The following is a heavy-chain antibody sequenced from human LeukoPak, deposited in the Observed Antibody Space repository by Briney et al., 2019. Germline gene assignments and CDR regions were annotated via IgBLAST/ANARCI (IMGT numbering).Heavy chain of an antibody. CDR1: GDSISSHY. J-gene: IGHJ6*03. D-gene: IGHD2-21*01. CDR3: ARALYSSDGATNYMDV. Sequence: SETLSLTCTVSGDSISSHYWSWIRQPPGKGLEWIGYMYYSGSTNYNPSLKSRVTISVDTSRKHFSLKLNSVTAADTAVYYCARALYSSDGATNYMDVWGKGTTVTVSS. V-gene: IGHV4-59*11. CDR2: MYYSGST.